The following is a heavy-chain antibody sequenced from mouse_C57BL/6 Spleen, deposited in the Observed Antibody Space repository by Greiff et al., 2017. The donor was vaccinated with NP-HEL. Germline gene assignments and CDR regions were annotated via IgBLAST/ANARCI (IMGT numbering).Heavy chain of an antibody. CDR1: GYTFTSYG. Sequence: VQLQQSGAELARPGASVKLSCKASGYTFTSYGISWVKQRTGQGLEWIGEIYPRSGNTYYNEKFKGKATLTADKSSSTAYMELRSLTSEDSAVYFCAREGVNWDGWYFDVWGTGTTVTVSS. CDR3: AREGVNWDGWYFDV. J-gene: IGHJ1*03. CDR2: IYPRSGNT. D-gene: IGHD4-1*01. V-gene: IGHV1-81*01.